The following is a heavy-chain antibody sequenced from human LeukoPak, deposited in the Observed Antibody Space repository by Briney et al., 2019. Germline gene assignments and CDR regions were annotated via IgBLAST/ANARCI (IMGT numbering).Heavy chain of an antibody. CDR3: ARPLRYSDFDSQLDY. D-gene: IGHD3-9*01. CDR2: INPSGGST. J-gene: IGHJ4*02. CDR1: GYTFTSYY. V-gene: IGHV1-46*01. Sequence: ASVKVSCKASGYTFTSYYMHWVRQAPGQGLEWMGIINPSGGSTSYAQKSQGRVTMTRDMSTSTVYMELSSLRSEDTAVYYCARPLRYSDFDSQLDYWGQGTLVTVSS.